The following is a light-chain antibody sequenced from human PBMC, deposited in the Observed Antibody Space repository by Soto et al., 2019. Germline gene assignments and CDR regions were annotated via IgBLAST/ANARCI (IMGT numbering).Light chain of an antibody. J-gene: IGLJ1*01. CDR2: EVN. CDR3: SSYAGSSNV. CDR1: SSDVGGYNY. Sequence: QSALTQPPSASGSPGQSVAISCTGTSSDVGGYNYVSWYQQHPGKAPKLMIYEVNKRPSGVPDRFSGCKSGNTASLTVSGLQAEDEADYYCSSYAGSSNVFGTGTKV. V-gene: IGLV2-8*01.